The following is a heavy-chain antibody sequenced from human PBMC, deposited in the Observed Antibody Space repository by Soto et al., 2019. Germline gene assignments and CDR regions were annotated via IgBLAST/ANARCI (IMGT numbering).Heavy chain of an antibody. CDR2: ISYDGSNK. CDR3: AKDRVFSVQGGINY. V-gene: IGHV3-30*18. J-gene: IGHJ4*02. CDR1: GFTLSSYC. D-gene: IGHD3-10*01. Sequence: GGSPRLSWAAPGFTLSSYCMHWVRQAPGKGLEWVAVISYDGSNKYYADSVKGRFTISRDNSKNTLYLQMNSLRAEDTAVYYCAKDRVFSVQGGINYWGQGTLVTVSS.